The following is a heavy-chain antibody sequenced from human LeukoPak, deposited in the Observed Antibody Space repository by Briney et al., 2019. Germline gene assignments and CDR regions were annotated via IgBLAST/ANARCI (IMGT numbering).Heavy chain of an antibody. V-gene: IGHV3-23*01. CDR2: ISGSGDST. CDR1: GFTFSSYA. Sequence: GGSLRLSCAASGFTFSSYAMSWVRQAPGKGLEWVSGISGSGDSTYYADSVKGRFTISRDNTKNSLYLQMNSLRAEDTAVYYCAKEGRELLSAYFDYWGQGILVTVSS. CDR3: AKEGRELLSAYFDY. J-gene: IGHJ4*02. D-gene: IGHD3-10*01.